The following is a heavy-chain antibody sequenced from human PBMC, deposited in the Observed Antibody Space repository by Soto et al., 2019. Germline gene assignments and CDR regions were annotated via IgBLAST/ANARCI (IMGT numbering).Heavy chain of an antibody. V-gene: IGHV3-23*01. J-gene: IGHJ4*02. Sequence: VQLLESGGGLIQPGGSLRLSCAASGFTFRDYAMNWVRQAPGKGLEWVSDISGSGDSARHADSVKGRFTISRDNSRNTLYLQMNSLRDDDTAVYYCGKERRGSGWSVCSYWCQGTLVTVSS. CDR1: GFTFRDYA. CDR3: GKERRGSGWSVCSY. CDR2: ISGSGDSA. D-gene: IGHD6-19*01.